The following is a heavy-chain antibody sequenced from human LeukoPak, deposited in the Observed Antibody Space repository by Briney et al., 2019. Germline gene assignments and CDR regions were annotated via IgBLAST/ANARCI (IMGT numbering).Heavy chain of an antibody. Sequence: GGSLRLSCAASGFTFNSYAMSWFRQAPGTGLEWVSTVGGSGSDTFYADSVKGRFTISRDNSNNAVYLQMNSLRAEDTALYYCAKRAPPGTAVGAPYYFDHWGQGTLVTVSS. V-gene: IGHV3-23*01. J-gene: IGHJ4*02. CDR2: VGGSGSDT. CDR3: AKRAPPGTAVGAPYYFDH. CDR1: GFTFNSYA. D-gene: IGHD6-19*01.